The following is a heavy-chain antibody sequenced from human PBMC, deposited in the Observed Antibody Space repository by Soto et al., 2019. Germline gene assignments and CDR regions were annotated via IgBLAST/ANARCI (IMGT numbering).Heavy chain of an antibody. Sequence: QVQLVQSGAEVKKPGASVKVSCKASGYTFTSYDINWVRQATGQGLEWMGWMNPNSGNTGYAQKFQGRVTMTRNTSISTADMELSSLRSEDTAVYYCARDPITSGYYGMDVWGQGTTVTVSS. J-gene: IGHJ6*02. V-gene: IGHV1-8*01. D-gene: IGHD3-16*01. CDR1: GYTFTSYD. CDR3: ARDPITSGYYGMDV. CDR2: MNPNSGNT.